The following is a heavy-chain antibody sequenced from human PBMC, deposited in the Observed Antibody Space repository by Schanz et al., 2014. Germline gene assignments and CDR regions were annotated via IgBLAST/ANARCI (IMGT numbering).Heavy chain of an antibody. D-gene: IGHD5-18*01. Sequence: EVHLLESGGGLVQPGGSLRLSCAASGFTFTNYAMSWVRQAPGKGLEWVSLISDSGDTAYYADSVKGRFTISRDNSKTTVYLQMNSLRAEDTAVYYCAKDAENTAMITDYFDYWGQGTLVTVSS. CDR3: AKDAENTAMITDYFDY. V-gene: IGHV3-23*01. J-gene: IGHJ4*02. CDR2: ISDSGDTA. CDR1: GFTFTNYA.